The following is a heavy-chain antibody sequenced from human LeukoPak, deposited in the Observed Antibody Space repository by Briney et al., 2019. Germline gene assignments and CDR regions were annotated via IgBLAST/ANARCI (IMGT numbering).Heavy chain of an antibody. Sequence: GGSLRLSCAASGFTFSSYGMHWVRRAPGKGLERVAVIWYDGSNKYYADSVKGRFTISRDNSKNTLYLQMNSLRAEDTAVYYCARGRYNWNYDTFVDYFDYWGQGTLVTVSS. J-gene: IGHJ4*02. V-gene: IGHV3-33*01. CDR3: ARGRYNWNYDTFVDYFDY. CDR1: GFTFSSYG. CDR2: IWYDGSNK. D-gene: IGHD1-7*01.